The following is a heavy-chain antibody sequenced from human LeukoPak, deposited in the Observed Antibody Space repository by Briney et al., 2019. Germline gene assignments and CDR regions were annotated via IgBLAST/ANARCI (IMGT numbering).Heavy chain of an antibody. CDR1: GYTFTSYY. CDR3: ARAGDFWSGYSNWFDP. CDR2: INPNSGGT. D-gene: IGHD3-3*01. J-gene: IGHJ5*02. V-gene: IGHV1-2*02. Sequence: ASVKVSCKASGYTFTSYYMHWVRQAPGQGLEWMGWINPNSGGTNYAQKFQGRVTMTRDTSISTAYMELSRLRSDDTAVYYCARAGDFWSGYSNWFDPWGQGTLVTVSS.